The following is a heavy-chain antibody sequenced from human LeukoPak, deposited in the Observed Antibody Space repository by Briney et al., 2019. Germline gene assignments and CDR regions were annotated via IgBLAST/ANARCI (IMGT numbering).Heavy chain of an antibody. V-gene: IGHV1-18*04. CDR2: ISTYNGDT. CDR3: ARDPSNTSGWYIWVDF. J-gene: IGHJ5*01. D-gene: IGHD6-19*01. CDR1: GYTFREYG. Sequence: ASMKVSCKASGYTFREYGISWVRQAPGQGLEWMAWISTYNGDTEYAQKLHGRFTLTSDASTNTVYMELRALTSDDTAVYYCARDPSNTSGWYIWVDFWGQGTLVTVSS.